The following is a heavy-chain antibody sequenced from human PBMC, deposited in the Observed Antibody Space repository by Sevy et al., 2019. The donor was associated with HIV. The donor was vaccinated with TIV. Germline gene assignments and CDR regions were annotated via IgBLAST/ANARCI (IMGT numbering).Heavy chain of an antibody. CDR3: ARDPGYCSGGSCYAGYYYYGMDV. Sequence: GGSLRLSCAASGFTFSSYAMHWVRQAPGKGLEWVAVISYDGSNKYYADSVKGRFTISRDNSKNTLYLQMNSLRAEDTAVYYWARDPGYCSGGSCYAGYYYYGMDVWGQGTTVTVSS. J-gene: IGHJ6*02. CDR2: ISYDGSNK. V-gene: IGHV3-30-3*01. CDR1: GFTFSSYA. D-gene: IGHD2-15*01.